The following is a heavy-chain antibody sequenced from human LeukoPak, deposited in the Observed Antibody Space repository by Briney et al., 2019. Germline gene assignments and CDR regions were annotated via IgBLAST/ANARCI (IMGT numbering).Heavy chain of an antibody. D-gene: IGHD2-8*02. Sequence: GGSLRLSCAASGFTFTSYAMSWVRQAPGKGLEWVSSISAGGGSTDYADSVKGRFTISRDTSNITLYLLMNSLRVEDTAIYYCAKSGGRTGGYYGMDVWGQGTTVTVSS. V-gene: IGHV3-23*01. CDR2: ISAGGGST. J-gene: IGHJ6*02. CDR1: GFTFTSYA. CDR3: AKSGGRTGGYYGMDV.